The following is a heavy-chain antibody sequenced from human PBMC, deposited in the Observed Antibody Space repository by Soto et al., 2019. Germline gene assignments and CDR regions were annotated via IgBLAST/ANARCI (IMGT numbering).Heavy chain of an antibody. J-gene: IGHJ3*02. D-gene: IGHD1-26*01. V-gene: IGHV3-11*06. CDR3: AKEMGSGTDAFET. Sequence: LSCTGAGGKFGDSCVSWIRKAPGKGLEWLSYISPGSRYPAYADSVKGRFTISRDNSKNTLYLQMNSLRAEDTAVYYCAKEMGSGTDAFETWGKGTMVT. CDR2: ISPGSRYP. CDR1: GGKFGDSC.